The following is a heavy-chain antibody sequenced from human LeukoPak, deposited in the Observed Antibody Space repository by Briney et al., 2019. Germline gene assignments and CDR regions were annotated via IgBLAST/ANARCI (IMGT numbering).Heavy chain of an antibody. J-gene: IGHJ4*02. D-gene: IGHD3-22*01. V-gene: IGHV3-74*01. Sequence: GGSLRLSCAASGFTFSSHWMHWVRQAPGKGLVWVSRINSDGSSTSYADSVKGRFTISRDNAKNTLYLQMNSLRAEDTAVYYCARDVGTNYYDSSGYPDYWGQGTLVTVSS. CDR3: ARDVGTNYYDSSGYPDY. CDR2: INSDGSST. CDR1: GFTFSSHW.